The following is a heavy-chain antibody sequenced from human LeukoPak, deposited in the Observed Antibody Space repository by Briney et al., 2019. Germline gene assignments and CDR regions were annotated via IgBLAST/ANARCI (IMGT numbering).Heavy chain of an antibody. CDR2: ISGSGCST. D-gene: IGHD3-22*01. J-gene: IGHJ4*02. CDR1: GFTFSSYA. Sequence: PGGSLRLSCAASGFTFSSYAMSWVRQAPGKGLEWVSAISGSGCSTYYADSVKGRFTISRDNSKNTLYLQMNRLRAEDTAVYYCAKGADYYDSSGYYPFDYWGQGILVTVSS. CDR3: AKGADYYDSSGYYPFDY. V-gene: IGHV3-23*01.